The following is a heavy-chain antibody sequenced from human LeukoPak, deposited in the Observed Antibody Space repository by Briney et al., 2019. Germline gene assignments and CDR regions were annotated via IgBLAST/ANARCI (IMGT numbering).Heavy chain of an antibody. Sequence: SETLSLTCTVSGYSISSGYYWGWIRQPPGKGLEWIGSIYHSGSTYYNPSLKSRVTISVDTSKNQFSLKLSSVTAADTAVYHCARQRVGAFDIWGLGTMVIVSS. D-gene: IGHD1-26*01. CDR1: GYSISSGYY. J-gene: IGHJ3*02. CDR2: IYHSGST. V-gene: IGHV4-38-2*02. CDR3: ARQRVGAFDI.